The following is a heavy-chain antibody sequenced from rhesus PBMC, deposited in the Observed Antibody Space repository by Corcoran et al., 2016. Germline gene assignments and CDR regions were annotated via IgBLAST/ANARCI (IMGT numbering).Heavy chain of an antibody. CDR1: GFTFGRDD. CDR2: INPGGGSP. Sequence: EGHGVESGGGLVQPGGSRRPFCTGAGFTFGRDDIYWVRRAPGTGLGWVSAINPGGGSPLYTASVKGRFTISKEHAKHTLYLQMDSLKAEDTAVYYCARRTFLDSWGPGVVVTVSS. J-gene: IGHJ6*01. V-gene: IGHV3-8*01. CDR3: ARRTFLDS.